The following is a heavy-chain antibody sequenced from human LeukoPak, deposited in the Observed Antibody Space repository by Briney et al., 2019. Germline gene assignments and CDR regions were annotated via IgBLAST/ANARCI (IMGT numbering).Heavy chain of an antibody. J-gene: IGHJ4*01. Sequence: ASVKVSCKTSGYTFTSYGISWVRQAPGQGLEWMGWISAYNGDTNYAQKLQGRITMTTDTSTSTAYMELRSLRSDDTAVYYCARDLALVRGVIVSIFDYWGQEPWSPSPQ. CDR1: GYTFTSYG. V-gene: IGHV1-18*01. D-gene: IGHD3-10*02. CDR3: ARDLALVRGVIVSIFDY. CDR2: ISAYNGDT.